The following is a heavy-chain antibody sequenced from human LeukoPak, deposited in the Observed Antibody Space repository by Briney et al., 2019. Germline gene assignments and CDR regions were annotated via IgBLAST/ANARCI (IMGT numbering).Heavy chain of an antibody. D-gene: IGHD2-15*01. CDR1: GYSISSGYY. CDR2: IYHSGST. J-gene: IGHJ5*02. V-gene: IGHV4-38-2*02. CDR3: ARGHVVVVAAIEFDP. Sequence: SETLSLTCTVSGYSISSGYYWGWIRQPPGKGLEWIGSIYHSGSTYYNPSLKSRVTISVDTSKNQFSLKLSSVTAADTAVYYCARGHVVVVAAIEFDPWGQGTLVTVSS.